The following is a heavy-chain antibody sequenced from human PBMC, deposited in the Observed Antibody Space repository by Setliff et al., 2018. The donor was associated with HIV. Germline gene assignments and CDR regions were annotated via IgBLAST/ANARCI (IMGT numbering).Heavy chain of an antibody. CDR3: ARSRAAGFDY. V-gene: IGHV3-66*01. CDR1: GFTVSSNY. D-gene: IGHD6-13*01. CDR2: IYSGGTI. J-gene: IGHJ4*02. Sequence: GGSLRLSCAASGFTVSSNYMSWVRQAPGKGLEWVSVIYSGGTIYYADSVKGRFTISRDNAKNSLYLQMNSLRAEDTAVYYCARSRAAGFDYWGQGTLVTVSS.